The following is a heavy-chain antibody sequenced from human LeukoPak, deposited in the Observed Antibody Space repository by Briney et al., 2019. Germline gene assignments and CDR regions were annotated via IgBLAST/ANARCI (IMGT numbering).Heavy chain of an antibody. J-gene: IGHJ4*02. CDR1: GLTFSSYA. CDR2: ISGSGGST. D-gene: IGHD3-22*01. Sequence: PGGSLRLSCAASGLTFSSYAMSWVRQAPGKGLEWVSAISGSGGSTYYADSVKGRFTISRDNSKNTLYPQMNSLRAEDTAVYYCAKDLYYYDSSGFDYWGQGTLVTVSS. V-gene: IGHV3-23*01. CDR3: AKDLYYYDSSGFDY.